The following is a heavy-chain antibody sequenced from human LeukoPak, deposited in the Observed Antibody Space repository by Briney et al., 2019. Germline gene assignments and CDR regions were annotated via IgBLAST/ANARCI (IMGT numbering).Heavy chain of an antibody. J-gene: IGHJ4*02. CDR2: IYYSGST. D-gene: IGHD3-22*01. Sequence: SETLSLTCTVSGGSISSSSYYWGWIRQPPGKGLEWIGSIYYSGSTYYSPSLKSRVTLSVDTSKNQFSLKLSSVTAADTAVYYCALMYYSDSSGYYLGYYLDYWGRGTLVTVSS. CDR3: ALMYYSDSSGYYLGYYLDY. CDR1: GGSISSSSYY. V-gene: IGHV4-39*01.